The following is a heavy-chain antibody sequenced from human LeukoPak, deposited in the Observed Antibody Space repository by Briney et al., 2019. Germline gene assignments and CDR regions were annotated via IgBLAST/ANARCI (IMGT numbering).Heavy chain of an antibody. Sequence: GGSLRLSCAASGFTFDDYGMSWVRRAPGKGLEWVSGINWNGGSTGYADSVKGRFTISRDNAKNSLYLQMNSLRAEDTALYHCARDQRPYYDSSGYYPNWFDPRGQGTLVTVSS. CDR1: GFTFDDYG. J-gene: IGHJ5*02. CDR2: INWNGGST. D-gene: IGHD3-22*01. V-gene: IGHV3-20*01. CDR3: ARDQRPYYDSSGYYPNWFDP.